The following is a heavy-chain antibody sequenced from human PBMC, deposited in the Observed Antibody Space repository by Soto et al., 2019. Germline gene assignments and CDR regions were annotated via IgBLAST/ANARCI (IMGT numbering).Heavy chain of an antibody. J-gene: IGHJ6*02. CDR3: ARGIAIAVAGNYYYYYGMDV. CDR1: GFTVSSNY. V-gene: IGHV3-53*01. D-gene: IGHD6-19*01. CDR2: IYSGGST. Sequence: GGSLRLSCAASGFTVSSNYMSWVRQAPGKGLEWVSVIYSGGSTYYADSVKGRFTISRDNSKNTLYLQMNSLRAEDTAVYYCARGIAIAVAGNYYYYYGMDVWGQGTTVTVSS.